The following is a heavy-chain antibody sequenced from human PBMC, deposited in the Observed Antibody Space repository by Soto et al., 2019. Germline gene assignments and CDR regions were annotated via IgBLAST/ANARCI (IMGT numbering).Heavy chain of an antibody. Sequence: LGESLKISCQASGYSFTTYWIAWVRQKPGKGLEWMGITHPGESQTRYSPSFQGQVTISFDRSTSTAYLQWSSLKASDTAIYYCARHESYYYAYYGMDVWGQGTTVTVSS. CDR1: GYSFTTYW. V-gene: IGHV5-51*01. CDR2: THPGESQT. J-gene: IGHJ6*02. CDR3: ARHESYYYAYYGMDV.